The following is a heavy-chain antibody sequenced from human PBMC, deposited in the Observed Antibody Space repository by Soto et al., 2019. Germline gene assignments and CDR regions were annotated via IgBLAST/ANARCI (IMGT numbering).Heavy chain of an antibody. CDR3: ASPKIAFYNWFDP. CDR2: IYYSGST. D-gene: IGHD3-3*02. Sequence: QLQLQESGPGLVKPSETLSLTCTVSGGSISSSSYYWGWLRQPPGKGLEWIGSIYYSGSTYYNPSLRSRVTMSVDTSKNPFSLKRSSVTAADTAVYYCASPKIAFYNWFDPWGQGTLVTVSS. CDR1: GGSISSSSYY. V-gene: IGHV4-39*01. J-gene: IGHJ5*02.